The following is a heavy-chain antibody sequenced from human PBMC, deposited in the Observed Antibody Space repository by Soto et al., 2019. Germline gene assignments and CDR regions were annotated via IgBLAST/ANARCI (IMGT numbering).Heavy chain of an antibody. D-gene: IGHD4-17*01. CDR1: GYTFTSYG. CDR3: ARDIHDYGDYGTFDY. Sequence: ASVKVSCKASGYTFTSYGISWVRQAPGQGLEWMGWISAYNGNTNYAQKLQGRVTMTTDTSTSTAYMELRSLRSDDTAVYYCARDIHDYGDYGTFDYWGQGTLVTVSS. J-gene: IGHJ4*02. V-gene: IGHV1-18*01. CDR2: ISAYNGNT.